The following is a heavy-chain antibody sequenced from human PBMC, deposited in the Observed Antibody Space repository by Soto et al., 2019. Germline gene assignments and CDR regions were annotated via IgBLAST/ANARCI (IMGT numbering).Heavy chain of an antibody. V-gene: IGHV1-69*13. CDR1: GGTFSSYA. J-gene: IGHJ4*02. CDR3: VRVVAIPRYAEN. Sequence: SVKVSCKTSGGTFSSYAISWVRQAPGQGLEWMGGIVPIVDTSTYAQKFQGRVTITADESTSTVYMELSSLRSDDTAVYYCVRVVAIPRYAENWGQGTLVTVT. D-gene: IGHD4-17*01. CDR2: IVPIVDTS.